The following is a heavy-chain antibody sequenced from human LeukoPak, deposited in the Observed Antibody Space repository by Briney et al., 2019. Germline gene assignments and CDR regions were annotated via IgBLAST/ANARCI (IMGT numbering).Heavy chain of an antibody. V-gene: IGHV3-48*03. D-gene: IGHD3-22*01. CDR3: AREKWLPFDC. Sequence: PGGSLRLSCAASGFTFSSYEMNWARQAPGKGLEWVSYISSSGSTIYYADSVKGRFTISRDNAKNSLYLQMNSLRAEDTAVYYCAREKWLPFDCWGQGTLVTVSS. CDR2: ISSSGSTI. J-gene: IGHJ4*02. CDR1: GFTFSSYE.